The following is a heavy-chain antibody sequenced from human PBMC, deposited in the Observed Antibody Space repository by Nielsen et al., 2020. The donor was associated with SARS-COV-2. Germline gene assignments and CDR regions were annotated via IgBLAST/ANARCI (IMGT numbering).Heavy chain of an antibody. CDR1: GFTFSSYS. CDR2: ISSSSSYI. CDR3: ARESVTGTEAFDI. Sequence: GESLKISCAASGFTFSSYSMNWVRQAPGKGLEWVSSISSSSSYIYYADSVKGRFTISRDNAKNSLYLQMNSLRAEDTAVYYCARESVTGTEAFDIWGQGTVVTVSS. D-gene: IGHD6-19*01. J-gene: IGHJ3*02. V-gene: IGHV3-21*01.